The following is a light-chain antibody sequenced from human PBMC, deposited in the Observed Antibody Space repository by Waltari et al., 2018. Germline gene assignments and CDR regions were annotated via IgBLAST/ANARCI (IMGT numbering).Light chain of an antibody. CDR3: GSYASGNSIL. CDR1: SSDAGGYIY. J-gene: IGLJ2*01. CDR2: EVS. V-gene: IGLV2-14*03. Sequence: QSALTQPASMSGSPGQSITIPSTGTSSDAGGYIYVSWYQQHPGEAPKLLIFEVSRRPSGVSERFSGSKSGNTASLTISGLQAEDEADYYCGSYASGNSILFGGGTKVTVL.